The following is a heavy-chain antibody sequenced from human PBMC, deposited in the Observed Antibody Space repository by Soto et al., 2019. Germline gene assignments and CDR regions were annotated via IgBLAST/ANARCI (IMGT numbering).Heavy chain of an antibody. Sequence: GGSLRLSCAASGFTFSSYGMHWVRQAPGKGLEWVAVIWYDGSNKYYADSVKGRFTISRDNSKNTLYLQMNSLRAEDTAVYYCARTEMAAAAKALDYWGQGTLVTVS. CDR1: GFTFSSYG. CDR2: IWYDGSNK. V-gene: IGHV3-33*01. D-gene: IGHD6-13*01. J-gene: IGHJ4*02. CDR3: ARTEMAAAAKALDY.